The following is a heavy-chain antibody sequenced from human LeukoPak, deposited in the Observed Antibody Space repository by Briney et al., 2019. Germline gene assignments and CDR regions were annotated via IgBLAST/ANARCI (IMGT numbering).Heavy chain of an antibody. CDR3: AKDAVSFGDYPTHFDY. J-gene: IGHJ4*02. CDR2: TSSSSSTI. V-gene: IGHV3-48*01. D-gene: IGHD4-17*01. CDR1: GFNFSSYS. Sequence: GSLRLSCAASGFNFSSYSMNWVRQAPGKGLEWVSYTSSSSSTIYYADSVKGRFTISRDNAKNSLYLQMNSLRAEDTAVYYCAKDAVSFGDYPTHFDYWGQGTLVTVSS.